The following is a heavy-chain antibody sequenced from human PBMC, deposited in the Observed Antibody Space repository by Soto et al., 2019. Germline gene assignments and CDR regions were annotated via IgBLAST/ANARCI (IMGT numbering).Heavy chain of an antibody. CDR3: ARVGGYDYVWGSYRGLNWFDP. V-gene: IGHV4-34*01. CDR2: INHSGST. Sequence: PSETLSLTCAVYGGSFSGYYWSWIRQPPGKGLEWIGEINHSGSTNYNPSLKSRVTISVDTSKNQFSLKLSSVTAADTAVYYCARVGGYDYVWGSYRGLNWFDPWGQGTLVTVSS. J-gene: IGHJ5*02. D-gene: IGHD3-16*02. CDR1: GGSFSGYY.